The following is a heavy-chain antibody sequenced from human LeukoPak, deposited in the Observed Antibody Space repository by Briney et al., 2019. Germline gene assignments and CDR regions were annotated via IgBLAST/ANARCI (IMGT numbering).Heavy chain of an antibody. Sequence: GGSLSLSCAASAFTSSNYWTRCVSHPAGRGREWVVNTKQDGSEKYYVDSGTGRLTISRDNAKNSLYLQMNSLRAEDTAIYYCARAGYCSSSSCYSRFDPWGQGTLVTVSS. CDR3: ARAGYCSSSSCYSRFDP. J-gene: IGHJ5*02. D-gene: IGHD2-2*02. CDR1: AFTSSNYW. V-gene: IGHV3-7*03. CDR2: TKQDGSEK.